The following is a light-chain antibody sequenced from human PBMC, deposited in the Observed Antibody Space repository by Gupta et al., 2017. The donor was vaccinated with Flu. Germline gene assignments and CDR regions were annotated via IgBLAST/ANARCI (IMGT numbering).Light chain of an antibody. V-gene: IGKV3-20*01. CDR3: QQYGSSPYT. J-gene: IGKJ2*01. Sequence: GERATLSCRASQSVNSIYLAWYQQKPGQAPRLLIYGASRATGIPDRFSGSGSGTDFTLTISRLEPEDFAVYYCQQYGSSPYTFGQGTKLEIK. CDR1: QSVNSIY. CDR2: GAS.